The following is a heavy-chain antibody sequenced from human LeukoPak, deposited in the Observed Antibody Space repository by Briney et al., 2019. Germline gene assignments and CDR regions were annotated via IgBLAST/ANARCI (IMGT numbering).Heavy chain of an antibody. CDR2: ISGSGDFP. D-gene: IGHD3-3*01. CDR1: GFTFNSYA. CDR3: AKSRGDFWSGYFHSMDA. J-gene: IGHJ6*02. V-gene: IGHV3-23*01. Sequence: GGSLRLSCAASGFTFNSYAMSWVRQAPGKGLEWVSVISGSGDFPFYADSVKGRFTISRDQSKDTVELEMNSLRAEDTAVYYCAKSRGDFWSGYFHSMDAWGQGTTVIVSS.